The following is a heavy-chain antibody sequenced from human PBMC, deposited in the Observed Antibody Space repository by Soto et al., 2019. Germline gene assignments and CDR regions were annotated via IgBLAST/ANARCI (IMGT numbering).Heavy chain of an antibody. J-gene: IGHJ4*02. CDR1: GGSFSGYY. Sequence: VQLQQWGAGLLKPSETLSLTCAVYGGSFSGYYWSWIRQPPGKGLEWIGEINHSGSTNYNPSLKSRVTISVDTSKNQFSLKLSSVTAADTVVYYCARATITGRSDYWGQGTLVTVSS. V-gene: IGHV4-34*01. CDR2: INHSGST. CDR3: ARATITGRSDY. D-gene: IGHD1-20*01.